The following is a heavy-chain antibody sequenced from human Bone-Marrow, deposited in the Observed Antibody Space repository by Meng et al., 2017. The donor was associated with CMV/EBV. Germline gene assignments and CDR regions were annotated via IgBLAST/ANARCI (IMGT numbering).Heavy chain of an antibody. CDR3: ARGLYYYGSGSWSYGMDV. CDR1: AGTFSSYA. D-gene: IGHD3-10*01. J-gene: IGHJ6*02. CDR2: IIPIFGTA. V-gene: IGHV1-69*05. Sequence: SVKVFCKASAGTFSSYAISWVRQAPGQGREWMGGIIPIFGTANYEQKFQGRVTITTDESTSTAYMELSSLRSEDTAVYYCARGLYYYGSGSWSYGMDVWGQGTTVTVYS.